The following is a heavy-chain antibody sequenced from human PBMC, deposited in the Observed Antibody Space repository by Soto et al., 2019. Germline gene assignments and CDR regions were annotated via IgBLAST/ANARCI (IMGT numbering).Heavy chain of an antibody. CDR2: ISYDGSNK. V-gene: IGHV3-30-3*01. Sequence: GGSLRLSCAASGFTFSSYAMHWVRQAPGKGLEWVAVISYDGSNKYYADSVKGRFTISRDNSKNTLYLQMNSLRAEDTAVYYCARERGIAPAGKNWIDPWGQATLVTVSS. D-gene: IGHD6-13*01. CDR3: ARERGIAPAGKNWIDP. J-gene: IGHJ5*02. CDR1: GFTFSSYA.